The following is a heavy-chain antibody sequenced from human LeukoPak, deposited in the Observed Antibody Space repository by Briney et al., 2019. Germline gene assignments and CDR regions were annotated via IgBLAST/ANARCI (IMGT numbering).Heavy chain of an antibody. CDR2: IYYSGST. V-gene: IGHV4-59*01. D-gene: IGHD3-16*01. J-gene: IGHJ5*02. CDR1: GGSISSYY. Sequence: PSGTLSLTCAVSGGSISSYYWSWIRQPPGKGLEWIGYIYYSGSTNYNPSLKSRVTISVDTSKNQFSLKLSSVTAADTAVYYCAGWGGSTESSWFAPWGQGTLVTVSS. CDR3: AGWGGSTESSWFAP.